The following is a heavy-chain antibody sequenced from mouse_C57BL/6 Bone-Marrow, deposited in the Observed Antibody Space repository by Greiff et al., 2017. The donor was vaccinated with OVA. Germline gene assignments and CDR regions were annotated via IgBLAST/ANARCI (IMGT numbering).Heavy chain of an antibody. Sequence: QVQLQQSGAELARPGASVKLSCKASGYTFTSYGISWVKQRTGQGLEWIGEIYPRSGNTYYNEKFKGKATLTADKSSSTAYMELRSLTSEDSAVYFCAREGDYYGSSSWFAYWGQGTLVTVSA. V-gene: IGHV1-81*01. CDR3: AREGDYYGSSSWFAY. CDR2: IYPRSGNT. J-gene: IGHJ3*01. CDR1: GYTFTSYG. D-gene: IGHD1-1*01.